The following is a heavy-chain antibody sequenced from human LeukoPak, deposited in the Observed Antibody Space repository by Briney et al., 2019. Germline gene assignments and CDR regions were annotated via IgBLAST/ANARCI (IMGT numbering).Heavy chain of an antibody. V-gene: IGHV3-66*01. CDR1: GFSVSNNY. Sequence: GESLRLSCAASGFSVSNNYVNWVRQAPGKGLEWVAVIYTSGTTKAAASVKGRFTISRDNSKNTLYLQMNSLTAEDTAVYYCATPGGSSSVDDYYFDYWGQGTLVTVSS. CDR3: ATPGGSSSVDDYYFDY. CDR2: IYTSGTT. D-gene: IGHD6-19*01. J-gene: IGHJ4*02.